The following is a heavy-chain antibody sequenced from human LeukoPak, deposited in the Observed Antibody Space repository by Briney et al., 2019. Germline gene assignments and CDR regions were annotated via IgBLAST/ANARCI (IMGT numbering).Heavy chain of an antibody. J-gene: IGHJ6*04. CDR2: INHSGST. D-gene: IGHD2-8*01. V-gene: IGHV4-34*01. CDR3: ARAIYCTNGVCYTMGVDV. CDR1: GGSFSGYY. Sequence: SETLSLTCAVYGGSFSGYYWSWIRQPPGKGLEWIGEINHSGSTNYNPSLKSRVTISVDTSKNQFSLKPSSVTAADTAVYYCARAIYCTNGVCYTMGVDVWGRGTTVTVSS.